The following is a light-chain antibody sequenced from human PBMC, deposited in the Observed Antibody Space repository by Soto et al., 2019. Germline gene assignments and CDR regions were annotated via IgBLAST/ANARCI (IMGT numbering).Light chain of an antibody. CDR1: QSLSSW. CDR2: DAS. V-gene: IGKV1-5*01. Sequence: DIHMTQSPSTLSASVGDRVTITCRASQSLSSWLAWYQQKPGKAPKLLISDASNLQSGVPSRFSGSGSGTEFTLTISSLQPDDFATYYCQQYNSYWSFGQGTKV. J-gene: IGKJ1*01. CDR3: QQYNSYWS.